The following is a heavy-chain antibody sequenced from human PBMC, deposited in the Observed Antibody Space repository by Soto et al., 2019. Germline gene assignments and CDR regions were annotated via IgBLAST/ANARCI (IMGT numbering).Heavy chain of an antibody. CDR2: ISGTGGST. V-gene: IGHV3-23*01. CDR3: AKEGNRVRGPDY. Sequence: EVQLLESGGGLVQPGGSLRLSCAASGFTVSNYVLSGVRQAPGKGLEWVSAISGTGGSTYYADSVKGRFTISRDNSKNTLYVQMNSLRAEDTAVYYCAKEGNRVRGPDYWGQGTLVTVSS. J-gene: IGHJ4*02. D-gene: IGHD3-10*01. CDR1: GFTVSNYV.